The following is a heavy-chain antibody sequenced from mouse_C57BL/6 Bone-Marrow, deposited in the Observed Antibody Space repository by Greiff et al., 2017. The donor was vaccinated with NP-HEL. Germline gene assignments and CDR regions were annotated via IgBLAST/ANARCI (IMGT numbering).Heavy chain of an antibody. J-gene: IGHJ1*03. CDR1: GFSLTSYG. Sequence: QVHVKQSGPGLVQPSQSLSITCTVSGFSLTSYGVHWVRQSPGKGLEWLGVIWSGGSTDYNAAFISRLSISKDNSKSQVFFKMNSLQADDTAIYYCARGDGYYYWYFDVWGTGTTVTVSS. CDR2: IWSGGST. V-gene: IGHV2-2*01. D-gene: IGHD2-3*01. CDR3: ARGDGYYYWYFDV.